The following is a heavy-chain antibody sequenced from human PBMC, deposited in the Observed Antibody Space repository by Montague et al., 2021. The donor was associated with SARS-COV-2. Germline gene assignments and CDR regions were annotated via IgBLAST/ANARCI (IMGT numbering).Heavy chain of an antibody. CDR1: GGSISSYY. V-gene: IGHV4-59*01. D-gene: IGHD3-3*01. J-gene: IGHJ5*02. CDR3: ARAQMNRITIFGVVAEFDP. CDR2: IYYSGST. Sequence: SETLSLTCTVSGGSISSYYWSWIRQPPGKGLEWIGYIYYSGSTNYNPSLKSRVIISVDTSKNQFSLKLSSVTAADTAVYYCARAQMNRITIFGVVAEFDPWGQGTLVTVSS.